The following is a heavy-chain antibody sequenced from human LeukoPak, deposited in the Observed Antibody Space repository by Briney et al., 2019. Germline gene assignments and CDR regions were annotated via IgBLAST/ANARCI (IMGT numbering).Heavy chain of an antibody. CDR3: ARDPHHTLVRGGDN. J-gene: IGHJ3*02. D-gene: IGHD3-10*01. V-gene: IGHV4-61*02. CDR1: GYSINSDSY. CDR2: IYISGST. Sequence: SETLSLTCAVSGYSINSDSYWSWTRQPAGKGLEWIGRIYISGSTDYNPSLKSRVTISIDTSNNQLSLHLTSVTAEDTAVYYCARDPHHTLVRGGDNWGQGTMVTVSS.